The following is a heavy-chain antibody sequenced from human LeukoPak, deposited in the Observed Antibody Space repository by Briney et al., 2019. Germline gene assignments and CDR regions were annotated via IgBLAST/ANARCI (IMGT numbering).Heavy chain of an antibody. CDR2: LYYGEST. J-gene: IGHJ3*02. CDR3: ARLERSGSSGSPI. V-gene: IGHV4-38-2*01. Sequence: SETLSLTCAVSGYSITSGYYWGWIRQPTGKGLEWIGSLYYGESTDYNPSLKSRVTISLDTAKNQFSLRLTSVTAADTAVYYCARLERSGSSGSPIWGQGTMVTVSS. CDR1: GYSITSGYY. D-gene: IGHD3-22*01.